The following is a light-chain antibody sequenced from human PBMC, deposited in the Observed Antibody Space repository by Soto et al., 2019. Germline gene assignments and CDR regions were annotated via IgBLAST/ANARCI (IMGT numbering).Light chain of an antibody. CDR3: LQHNTYPWT. CDR1: QAIRND. V-gene: IGKV1-17*01. CDR2: AAS. Sequence: DIPMTQSPSSLSASVGDRVTITCRASQAIRNDLSWYQQKPGQAPKRLIYAASTLQSGVPSRFSGDGSGTEFTLTISSLQSEDFATYYCLQHNTYPWTFGQGTKVDLK. J-gene: IGKJ1*01.